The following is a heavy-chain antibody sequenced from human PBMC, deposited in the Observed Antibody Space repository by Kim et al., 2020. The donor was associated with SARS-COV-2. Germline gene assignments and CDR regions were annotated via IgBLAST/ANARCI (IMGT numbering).Heavy chain of an antibody. Sequence: RFTISRDNSKNTLYLQMNSLRAEDTAVYYCAKALLAGIVVVVAAGGMDVWGQGTTVTVSS. V-gene: IGHV3-30*02. J-gene: IGHJ6*02. CDR3: AKALLAGIVVVVAAGGMDV. D-gene: IGHD2-15*01.